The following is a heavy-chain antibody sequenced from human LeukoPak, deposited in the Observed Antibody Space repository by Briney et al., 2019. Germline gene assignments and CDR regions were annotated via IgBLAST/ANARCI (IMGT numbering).Heavy chain of an antibody. CDR3: ARVAAHGVNPFDY. D-gene: IGHD4-17*01. CDR1: GYTFTSYY. Sequence: ASVKVSCKASGYTFTSYYMHWVRQAPGQGLEWMGWINPNSGGTNYAQKFQGRVTMTRDTSISTAYMELSRLRSDDTAVYYCARVAAHGVNPFDYWGQGTLVTVSS. V-gene: IGHV1-2*02. CDR2: INPNSGGT. J-gene: IGHJ4*02.